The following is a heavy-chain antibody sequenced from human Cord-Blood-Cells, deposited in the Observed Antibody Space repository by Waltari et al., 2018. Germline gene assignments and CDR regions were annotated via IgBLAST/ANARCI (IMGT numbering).Heavy chain of an antibody. CDR1: GYTSTGYY. Sequence: QVQLVQAGAEVTKPGASAKGSCKASGYTSTGYYMPWVRQDPGQGLEWMRWINPNSGGTNDAQKFQGGVTMTRDTSISTAYMELSRLRSDDTAVYYCAIAPSGGKGRWFDPWGQGTLVTVSS. J-gene: IGHJ5*02. CDR2: INPNSGGT. CDR3: AIAPSGGKGRWFDP. V-gene: IGHV1-2*02. D-gene: IGHD3-16*01.